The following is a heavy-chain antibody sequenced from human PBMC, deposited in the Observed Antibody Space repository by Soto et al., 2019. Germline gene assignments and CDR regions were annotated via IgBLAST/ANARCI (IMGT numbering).Heavy chain of an antibody. V-gene: IGHV1-18*01. J-gene: IGHJ4*02. D-gene: IGHD3-3*01. CDR2: ISAYSGNT. CDR3: ARDNRVDFWSGYYNY. CDR1: GYTFTSYG. Sequence: GASVKVSCKASGYTFTSYGISWVRQAPGQGLEWMGWISAYSGNTNYAQKLQGRVTMTTDTSTSTAYMELRSLRSDDTAVYYCARDNRVDFWSGYYNYWGQGTLVTVSS.